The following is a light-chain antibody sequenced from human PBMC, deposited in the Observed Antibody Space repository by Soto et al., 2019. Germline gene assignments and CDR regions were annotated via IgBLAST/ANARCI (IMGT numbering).Light chain of an antibody. CDR3: QQYNNWPPNT. J-gene: IGKJ4*01. V-gene: IGKV3D-15*01. Sequence: EVVMTQSPATLSVSPGDRATLSCRASQSISSKLAWYQQKPGQAPRLLIYAASTRATGIPARFSGSGSETKFTPNISSLQSEDFAVYYCQQYNNWPPNTFGGGTKVDIK. CDR1: QSISSK. CDR2: AAS.